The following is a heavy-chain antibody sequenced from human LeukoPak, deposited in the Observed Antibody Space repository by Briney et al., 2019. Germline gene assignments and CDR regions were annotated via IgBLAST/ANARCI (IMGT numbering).Heavy chain of an antibody. V-gene: IGHV1-18*01. CDR1: GYTFTSYG. CDR3: AGDRLDAFDI. Sequence: ASVKVSFKASGYTFTSYGIRWVRQAPGQGLEWMGWISAYNGNTNYAQKLQGRVTMTTDTSTSTAYMELRSLRSDDTAVYYCAGDRLDAFDIWGQGTMVTVSS. J-gene: IGHJ3*02. CDR2: ISAYNGNT.